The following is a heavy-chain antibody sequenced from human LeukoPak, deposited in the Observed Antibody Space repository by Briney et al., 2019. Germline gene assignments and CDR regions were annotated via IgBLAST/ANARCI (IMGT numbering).Heavy chain of an antibody. V-gene: IGHV4-34*01. CDR1: GFTFGDYA. D-gene: IGHD1-26*01. J-gene: IGHJ6*03. CDR2: INHSGST. CDR3: ARVVGATTAYYYMDV. Sequence: GSLRLSCTTSGFTFGDYAMSWVRQPPGKGLEWIGEINHSGSTNYNPSLKSRVTISVDTSKNQFSPKLSSVTAADTAVYYCARVVGATTAYYYMDVWGKGTTVTVSS.